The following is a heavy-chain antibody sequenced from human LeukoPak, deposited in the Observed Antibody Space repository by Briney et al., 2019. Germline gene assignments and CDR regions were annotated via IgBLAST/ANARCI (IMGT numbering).Heavy chain of an antibody. Sequence: SETLSLTCTVSGGSISSYYWSWIRQPPGKGLEWIGYIYYSGSTNYNPSLKSRVTISVDTSKNQFSLKLSSVTAADTAVYYCASSPYTSLCYYYYGMDVWGQGTTVTVSS. V-gene: IGHV4-59*01. J-gene: IGHJ6*02. CDR2: IYYSGST. D-gene: IGHD4-11*01. CDR1: GGSISSYY. CDR3: ASSPYTSLCYYYYGMDV.